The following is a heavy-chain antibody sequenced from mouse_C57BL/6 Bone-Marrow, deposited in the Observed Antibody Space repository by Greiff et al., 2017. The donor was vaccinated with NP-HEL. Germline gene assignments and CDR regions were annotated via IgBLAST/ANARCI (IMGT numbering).Heavy chain of an antibody. CDR3: ARRMG. J-gene: IGHJ2*01. V-gene: IGHV1-59*01. CDR1: GYTFTSYW. Sequence: QVQLQQPGAELVRPGTSVKLSCKASGYTFTSYWMHWVKQRPGQGLEWIGVIDPSDSYTNYKQKFKGKATLTVDTSSSTAYMQLSSLTSEDSAVYYCARRMGWGQGTTLTVSS. CDR2: IDPSDSYT.